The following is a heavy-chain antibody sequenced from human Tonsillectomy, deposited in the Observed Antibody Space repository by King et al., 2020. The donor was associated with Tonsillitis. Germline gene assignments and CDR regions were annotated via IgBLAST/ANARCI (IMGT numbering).Heavy chain of an antibody. V-gene: IGHV1-46*01. D-gene: IGHD3-22*01. CDR1: GYTFTSYY. CDR3: ARDFQYYYDSSVDAFDI. CDR2: INPSGGST. Sequence: QLVHSGAEVKKPGASVKVSCKASGYTFTSYYMHCVRQAPGQGLEWMGIINPSGGSTSYAQKFQGRVTMTRDTSPSTVYMELSSLGSEDTAVYYCARDFQYYYDSSVDAFDIWGQGTMVTVSS. J-gene: IGHJ3*02.